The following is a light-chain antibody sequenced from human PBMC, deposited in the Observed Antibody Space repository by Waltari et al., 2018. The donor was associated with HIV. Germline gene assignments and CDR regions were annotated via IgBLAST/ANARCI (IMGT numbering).Light chain of an antibody. J-gene: IGLJ2*01. CDR2: EVT. CDR1: SSYLRMYNL. CDR3: CSYAGSSTLV. Sequence: QSALTQPASVSGSPGQSITISCTGTSSYLRMYNLFSWYQQHPGKAPKLMIYEVTKRPSGVSNRFSGSKSGNTASLTISGLQAEDEADYFCCSYAGSSTLVFGGGTKLTVL. V-gene: IGLV2-23*02.